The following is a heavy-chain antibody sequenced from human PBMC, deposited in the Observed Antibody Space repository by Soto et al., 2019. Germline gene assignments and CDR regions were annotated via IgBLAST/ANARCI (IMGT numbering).Heavy chain of an antibody. V-gene: IGHV3-30*18. CDR3: GKMQVWFGELFSSYGMDV. D-gene: IGHD3-10*01. J-gene: IGHJ6*02. CDR1: GFTFSSYG. CDR2: ISYDGSNK. Sequence: QVQLVESGGGVVQPGRSLRLSCAASGFTFSSYGMHWVRQAPGKGLEWVAVISYDGSNKYYADSVKGRFTISRDNSKNTLYLQMNSLRAEDTAVYYCGKMQVWFGELFSSYGMDVWGQGTRVTVSS.